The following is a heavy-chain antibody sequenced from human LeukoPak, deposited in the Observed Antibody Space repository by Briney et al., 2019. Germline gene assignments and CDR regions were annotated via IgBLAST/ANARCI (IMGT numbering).Heavy chain of an antibody. CDR1: GYTFTSHD. V-gene: IGHV1-8*01. Sequence: ASVKVSCKASGYTFTSHDINWLRQATGQGLEWMGWMSPNSGNTGYEQKFQGRLTLTRNTSISTAYMELSSLRSEDTAVYYCATCGGDCGGAFDVWGQGTMVTVSS. D-gene: IGHD2-21*02. J-gene: IGHJ3*01. CDR2: MSPNSGNT. CDR3: ATCGGDCGGAFDV.